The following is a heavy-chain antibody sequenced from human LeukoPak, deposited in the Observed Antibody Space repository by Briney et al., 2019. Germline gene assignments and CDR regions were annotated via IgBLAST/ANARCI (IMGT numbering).Heavy chain of an antibody. J-gene: IGHJ4*02. D-gene: IGHD2-21*02. CDR2: IHYTGST. V-gene: IGHV4-31*03. CDR1: GASISSGTYY. CDR3: AREGLGTAMEY. Sequence: SETLSLTCTVSGASISSGTYYWSWIRQHPAKGPEWIGYIHYTGSTYYNPSLESRVTMSVYRSENQFSLNLSAVSAADTAVYYCAREGLGTAMEYWGQGKLVFVSS.